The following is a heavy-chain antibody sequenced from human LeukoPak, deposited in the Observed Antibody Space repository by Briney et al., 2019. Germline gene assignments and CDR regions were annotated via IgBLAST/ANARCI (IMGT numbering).Heavy chain of an antibody. V-gene: IGHV4-61*02. CDR1: GGSISSGSYY. Sequence: PSETLSLTCTVSGGSISSGSYYWSWLRQPAGKGLEWIGRIYTSGSTNYNPSLKSRVTMSVDTSKNQFSLKLSSVTAADTAVYYCARVTVTTIPSWGQGTLVTVSS. D-gene: IGHD4-17*01. CDR3: ARVTVTTIPS. J-gene: IGHJ5*02. CDR2: IYTSGST.